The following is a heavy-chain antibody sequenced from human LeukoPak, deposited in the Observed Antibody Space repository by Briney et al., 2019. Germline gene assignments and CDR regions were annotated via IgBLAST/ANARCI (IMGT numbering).Heavy chain of an antibody. Sequence: SSETLSLTCAVYGGSFSGYYWSWIRQPPGKGLEWIGEINHSGSTNYNPSLKSRVTISVDTSKNQFSLKLSSVTAADTAVYYCARHYYYDSSGYYYVWYFDLWGRGTLVTVSS. J-gene: IGHJ2*01. D-gene: IGHD3-22*01. CDR1: GGSFSGYY. CDR3: ARHYYYDSSGYYYVWYFDL. CDR2: INHSGST. V-gene: IGHV4-34*01.